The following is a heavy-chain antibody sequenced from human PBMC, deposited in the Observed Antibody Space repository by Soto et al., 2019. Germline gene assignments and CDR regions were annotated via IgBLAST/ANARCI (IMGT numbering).Heavy chain of an antibody. CDR1: GDTFTTYY. V-gene: IGHV1-46*03. J-gene: IGHJ4*02. CDR3: ARGGNITVVTASFDY. Sequence: QVQLVQSGAEVKKPGASVRVSCKASGDTFTTYYLHWGRQAPGQGLEWMGMIHPSGGGATYAQKFLGTLTLTRDTSTSTVFMELSSLRSDDTAVYYCARGGNITVVTASFDYWGQGPLVTVSP. D-gene: IGHD2-21*02. CDR2: IHPSGGGA.